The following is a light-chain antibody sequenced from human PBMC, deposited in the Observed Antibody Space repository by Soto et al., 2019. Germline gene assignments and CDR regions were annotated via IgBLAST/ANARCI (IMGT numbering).Light chain of an antibody. CDR1: SSDIGSNP. Sequence: QSVLTQPPSASGTPGQRVAISCSGGSSDIGSNPVNWYLHLRGAAPKLLIYRDNQRPSGVPDRFSGSKSGTSASLTISGLQSEDEADYFCSAWDDNIYGPVFGGGTKLTVL. CDR3: SAWDDNIYGPV. J-gene: IGLJ2*01. V-gene: IGLV1-44*01. CDR2: RDN.